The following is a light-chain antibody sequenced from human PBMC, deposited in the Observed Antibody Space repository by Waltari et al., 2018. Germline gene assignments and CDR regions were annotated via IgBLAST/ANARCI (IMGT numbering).Light chain of an antibody. Sequence: DIQLTQSPSFLSASVGDRVTITCRASQGVSSYLAWYQQKPGTAPKLLLYAASTLQSGVPSRFSGSGSGTEFTLTISSLQPEDCAAYYCQQLNSFPPTFGPGNKVDIK. V-gene: IGKV1-9*01. CDR1: QGVSSY. CDR2: AAS. CDR3: QQLNSFPPT. J-gene: IGKJ3*01.